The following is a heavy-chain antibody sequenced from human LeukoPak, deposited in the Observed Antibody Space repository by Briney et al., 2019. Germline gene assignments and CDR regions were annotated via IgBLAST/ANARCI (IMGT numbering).Heavy chain of an antibody. V-gene: IGHV4-59*01. D-gene: IGHD2/OR15-2a*01. J-gene: IGHJ1*01. Sequence: SETLSLTCTVSGGSITSYVWSWIRQPPGRRLEWIGYIYHSGTTNYNPSLKSRVTISADTSKNQFSLRLTSVTAADTAVYYCAQKAPFSPTYSQQWGQGTLVTVSS. CDR3: AQKAPFSPTYSQQ. CDR2: IYHSGTT. CDR1: GGSITSYV.